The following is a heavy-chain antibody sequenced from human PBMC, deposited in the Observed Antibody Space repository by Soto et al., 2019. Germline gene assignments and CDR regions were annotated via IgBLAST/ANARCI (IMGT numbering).Heavy chain of an antibody. CDR1: GGSISSSSYS. V-gene: IGHV4-39*01. J-gene: IGHJ6*02. D-gene: IGHD3-3*01. CDR3: ARMKFYDFWSGEGPTYGMDV. Sequence: PSKTLSLTCTLSGGSISSSSYSWGWIRQPPGKGLEWIGSIYYSGSTYYNPSLKSRVTISVDTSKNQFSLKLSSVTAAVKAVYYCARMKFYDFWSGEGPTYGMDVWGQGTTVTVSS. CDR2: IYYSGST.